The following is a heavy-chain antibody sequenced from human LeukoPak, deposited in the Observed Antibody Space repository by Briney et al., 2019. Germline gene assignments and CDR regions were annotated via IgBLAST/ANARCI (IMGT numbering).Heavy chain of an antibody. CDR3: ARDGYNGNEPFDY. CDR2: IIPIFGTA. D-gene: IGHD5-24*01. V-gene: IGHV1-69*05. Sequence: GASVKVSCKASGGSFSSYAVSWVRQAPGQGLEWMGGIIPIFGTANYAQKFQGRVTITTDESASTAYMELSSLRSEDTAVYYCARDGYNGNEPFDYWGQGTLVTVSS. J-gene: IGHJ4*02. CDR1: GGSFSSYA.